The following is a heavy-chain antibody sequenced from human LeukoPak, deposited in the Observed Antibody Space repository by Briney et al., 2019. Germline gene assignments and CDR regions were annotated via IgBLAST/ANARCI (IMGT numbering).Heavy chain of an antibody. CDR2: LKYDGTME. D-gene: IGHD2-2*01. CDR1: GDFFSSAW. J-gene: IGHJ6*02. Sequence: GGSLRLSCVASGDFFSSAWMTWVRQAPGKGLEFVAGLKYDGTMESYVDSVNGRFSISRDNAKNSLYLQMNSLRVDDTAVYYCARDYIVVVPAANLSPYYGMDVWGQGTTVTVSS. V-gene: IGHV3-7*03. CDR3: ARDYIVVVPAANLSPYYGMDV.